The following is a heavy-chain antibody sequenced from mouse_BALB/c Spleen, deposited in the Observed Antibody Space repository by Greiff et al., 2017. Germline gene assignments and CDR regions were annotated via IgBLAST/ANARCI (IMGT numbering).Heavy chain of an antibody. D-gene: IGHD4-1*01. CDR1: GFTFSSFG. CDR3: ARGLLTASWFAY. V-gene: IGHV5-17*02. CDR2: ISSGSSTI. J-gene: IGHJ3*01. Sequence: EVMLVESGGGLVQPRGSRKLSCAASGFTFSSFGMHWVRQAPEKGLEWVAYISSGSSTIYYADTVKGRFTISRDNPKNTLFLQMTSLRSEDTAMYYCARGLLTASWFAYWGQGTLVTVSA.